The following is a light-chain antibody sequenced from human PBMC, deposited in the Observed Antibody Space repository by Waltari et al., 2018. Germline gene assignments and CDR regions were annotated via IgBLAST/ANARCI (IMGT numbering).Light chain of an antibody. CDR2: DVI. CDR3: CSYVRTCTTYV. CDR1: RSDVGGYNY. J-gene: IGLJ1*01. Sequence: QSALTQPASVSGSPGQSITISCTGTRSDVGGYNYVSLYQQYPGKAPKLIIYDVIERPSGVSNRFSGSKSGNTASLTISGLQAEDEADYYCCSYVRTCTTYVFGTGTEVTVL. V-gene: IGLV2-23*02.